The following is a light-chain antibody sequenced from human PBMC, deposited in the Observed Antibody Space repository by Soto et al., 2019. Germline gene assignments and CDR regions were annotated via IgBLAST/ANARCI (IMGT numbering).Light chain of an antibody. Sequence: DIQMTQSPSSVSASVGDRVTITCRASQSISSWLAWYQQKPGKAPKLLIYAASSLQSGVPSRFSGSGAGKDFTLTISSLQPEDFGTYYCQQGDSFPITFGQGTRLEIK. J-gene: IGKJ5*01. CDR1: QSISSW. CDR3: QQGDSFPIT. V-gene: IGKV1-12*01. CDR2: AAS.